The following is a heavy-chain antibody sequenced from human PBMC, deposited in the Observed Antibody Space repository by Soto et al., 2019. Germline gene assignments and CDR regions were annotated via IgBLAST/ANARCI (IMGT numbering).Heavy chain of an antibody. V-gene: IGHV3-74*01. Sequence: EVQLVESGGGLVQPGGSLRLSCAASGFTFNTYWMHWVRQAPGKGLVWVSRINSDGSRTNYADSVKGRFTISRDSANNTLYLQMNSLRAEDTAVYYCARGELTFYYYYMDVWGKGTTVTVSS. CDR2: INSDGSRT. J-gene: IGHJ6*03. CDR1: GFTFNTYW. CDR3: ARGELTFYYYYMDV. D-gene: IGHD1-26*01.